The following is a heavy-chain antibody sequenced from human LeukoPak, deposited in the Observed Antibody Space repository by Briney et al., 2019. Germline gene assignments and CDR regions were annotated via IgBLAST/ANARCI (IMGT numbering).Heavy chain of an antibody. CDR1: GGSINNYY. CDR3: ARDRHDSSGYYYDY. CDR2: IYYIGSP. J-gene: IGHJ4*02. V-gene: IGHV4-59*12. Sequence: PSATLSLTCTVSGGSINNYYWSWIRQPPGKGLEWLGYIYYIGSPNYNPSLKSRLTISVDTSKNQFSLKLSSVTAADTAVYYCARDRHDSSGYYYDYWGQGTLVTVSS. D-gene: IGHD3-22*01.